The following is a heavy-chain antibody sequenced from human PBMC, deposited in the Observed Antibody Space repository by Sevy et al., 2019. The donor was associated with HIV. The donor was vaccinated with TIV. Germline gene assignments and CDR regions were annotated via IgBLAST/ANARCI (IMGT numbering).Heavy chain of an antibody. D-gene: IGHD3-22*01. CDR3: ARDCDVNDRSAKWDFDY. CDR2: IWNDGSNK. CDR1: GFTFSNYG. V-gene: IGHV3-33*01. J-gene: IGHJ4*02. Sequence: GGSLRLSCAASGFTFSNYGMHWVRQAPGKGLEWVAVIWNDGSNKYYADSVKGRFTISRDNSKNTLYLQMNSLRVGDTAVDFCARDCDVNDRSAKWDFDYWGQGTLVTVSS.